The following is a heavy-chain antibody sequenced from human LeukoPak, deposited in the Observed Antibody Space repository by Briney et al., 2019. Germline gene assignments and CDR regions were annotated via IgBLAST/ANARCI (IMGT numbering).Heavy chain of an antibody. J-gene: IGHJ6*03. CDR3: ARDGSIAAAGTNHYYYYMDV. Sequence: GASVKVSCKASGYTFTGYYMHWVRQAPGQGLEWMGWINPNSGGTNYAQKFQGRVTMTRDTSISTAYMELSRLRSDDTAVYYCARDGSIAAAGTNHYYYYMDVWGKGTTVTVSS. V-gene: IGHV1-2*02. CDR2: INPNSGGT. D-gene: IGHD6-13*01. CDR1: GYTFTGYY.